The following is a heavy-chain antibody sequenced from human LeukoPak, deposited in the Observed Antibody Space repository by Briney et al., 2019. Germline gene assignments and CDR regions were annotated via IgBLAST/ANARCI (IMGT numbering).Heavy chain of an antibody. V-gene: IGHV4-38-2*01. Sequence: PSETLSLTCAVSGYSISSGYYWGWIRQPPGKGLEWIGSIYHSGSTYYNPSLKSRVTISVDTSKNQFSLKLSSVTAVDTAVYYCARHDGSGTGYYYYYYMDVWGKGTTVTVSS. CDR1: GYSISSGYY. CDR3: ARHDGSGTGYYYYYYMDV. D-gene: IGHD3-10*01. J-gene: IGHJ6*03. CDR2: IYHSGST.